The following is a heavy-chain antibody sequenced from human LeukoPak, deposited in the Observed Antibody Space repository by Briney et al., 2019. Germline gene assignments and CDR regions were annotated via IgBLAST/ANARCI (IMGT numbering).Heavy chain of an antibody. CDR1: GFTFSSYS. D-gene: IGHD6-13*01. CDR2: ISSSSSYI. CDR3: ARDSSQQLVTRYFDY. V-gene: IGHV3-21*01. Sequence: GGSLRLSCAASGFTFSSYSMNWVRQAPGKGLEWVSSISSSSSYIYYADSVKGRFTISRDNAKNSLYLQMNSLRAEDTAVYYCARDSSQQLVTRYFDYWGQGTLVTVSS. J-gene: IGHJ4*02.